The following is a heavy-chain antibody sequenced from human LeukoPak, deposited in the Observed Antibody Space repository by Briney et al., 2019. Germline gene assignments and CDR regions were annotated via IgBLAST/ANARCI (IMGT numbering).Heavy chain of an antibody. J-gene: IGHJ4*02. CDR3: TRDLDSSSPLDY. Sequence: ASVKVSCKASGYTFTDYFVHWVRQAPGQGLEWMGWIHPNSGGTNYAQKFQGRITMTRDTSITTAYMELRRLTSDDTAVYYCTRDLDSSSPLDYWGQETLVTVSS. CDR2: IHPNSGGT. CDR1: GYTFTDYF. D-gene: IGHD6-6*01. V-gene: IGHV1-2*02.